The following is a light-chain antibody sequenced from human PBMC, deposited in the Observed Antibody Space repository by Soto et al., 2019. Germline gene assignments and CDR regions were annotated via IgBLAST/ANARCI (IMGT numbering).Light chain of an antibody. CDR2: DAS. J-gene: IGKJ1*01. CDR3: QQYDSYSWT. V-gene: IGKV1-5*01. Sequence: DIQMTQSPSTLSAYVGDRVTITCRASQSIRNWLAWYQQKPGKAPKLLIFDASTLQGGVPSRFSGRGSGTEFTLTISSLQPDDFATYYCQQYDSYSWTFGQGTKVDIK. CDR1: QSIRNW.